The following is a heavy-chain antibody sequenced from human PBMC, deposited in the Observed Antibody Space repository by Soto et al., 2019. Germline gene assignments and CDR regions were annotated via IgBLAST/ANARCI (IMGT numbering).Heavy chain of an antibody. CDR2: ISHSGGST. V-gene: IGHV3-23*01. D-gene: IGHD3-10*01. CDR1: GFIFSSYA. Sequence: GGSLRLSCAASGFIFSSYAMSWVRQAPGKGLEWVSGISHSGGSTYYADSVKGRFTISRDNAKNTLYLQMNSLRAEDTAVYHCAKPLISGSYWEAPDHWGQGTLVTVSS. J-gene: IGHJ5*02. CDR3: AKPLISGSYWEAPDH.